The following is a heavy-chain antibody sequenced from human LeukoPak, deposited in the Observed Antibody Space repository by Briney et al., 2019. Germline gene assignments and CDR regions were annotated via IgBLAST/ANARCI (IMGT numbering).Heavy chain of an antibody. V-gene: IGHV3-30*18. CDR3: AKDRGFSFASGSSELDY. Sequence: TGGSLRLSCAASGFTFSSYGMHWVRQAPGKGLEWVAVISFDGSSKYHADSVKGRFTISRDNSKNTVYLQMNSLRVEDTAVYYCAKDRGFSFASGSSELDYWGQGTQVTVSS. CDR2: ISFDGSSK. D-gene: IGHD3-10*01. CDR1: GFTFSSYG. J-gene: IGHJ4*02.